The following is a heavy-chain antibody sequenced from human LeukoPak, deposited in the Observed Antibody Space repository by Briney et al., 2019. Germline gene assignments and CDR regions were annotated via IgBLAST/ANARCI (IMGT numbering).Heavy chain of an antibody. J-gene: IGHJ4*02. Sequence: PGGSLRVYCAAPGFTFSSYALSWGRHAPVLCLHWVSAFSGSGGSTYYADSVKGRFTISRDNSKNTLYLQMNSLRAEDTAVYYCAKGLTGYSSGGDYFDYWGQGTLVTVSS. CDR1: GFTFSSYA. D-gene: IGHD6-19*01. V-gene: IGHV3-23*01. CDR3: AKGLTGYSSGGDYFDY. CDR2: FSGSGGST.